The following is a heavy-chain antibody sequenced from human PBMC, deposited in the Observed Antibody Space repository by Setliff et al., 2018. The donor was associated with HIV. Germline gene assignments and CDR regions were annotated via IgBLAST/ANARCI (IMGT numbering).Heavy chain of an antibody. CDR3: AADNYNCNSFDS. CDR2: VRPHSINR. V-gene: IGHV1-2*02. CDR1: GYSFTNYD. Sequence: ASVKVSCKASGYSFTNYDINWVRQATGQGLEWMGWVRPHSINRYYAQKFQGRVTMTQDTSFTTAYLELSRLGSDDTAVYYCAADNYNCNSFDSWGQGSLVTVSS. D-gene: IGHD3-3*01. J-gene: IGHJ4*02.